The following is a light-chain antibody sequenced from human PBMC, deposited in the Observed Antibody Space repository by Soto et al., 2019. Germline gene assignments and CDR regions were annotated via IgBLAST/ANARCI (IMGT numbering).Light chain of an antibody. CDR1: QDVSTW. J-gene: IGKJ5*01. CDR2: AAS. V-gene: IGKV1-12*01. Sequence: DIQMTQSPSSVSASVGDTVTITCRASQDVSTWLAWYQQRPGKAPNLLIYAASSLQIGVPSRFSGSGSGTDFPLTIAGLQPEDFATYYCQQGLSFPITFGQGTLLDIK. CDR3: QQGLSFPIT.